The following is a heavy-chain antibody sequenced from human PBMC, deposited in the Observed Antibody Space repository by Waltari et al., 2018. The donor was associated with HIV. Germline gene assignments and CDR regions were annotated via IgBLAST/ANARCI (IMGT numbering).Heavy chain of an antibody. D-gene: IGHD3-3*01. Sequence: EVQLVESGGGLVQPGGSLRLPCAASGFTFSNYWMRWVRQAPGKGLEWVANIKQDGSEKYYVDSVKGRFTISRDNDKNSVDLQMNSLRAEDTAVYYCARDGGRRGPFGYWGQGTLVTVSS. CDR1: GFTFSNYW. V-gene: IGHV3-7*01. J-gene: IGHJ4*02. CDR3: ARDGGRRGPFGY. CDR2: IKQDGSEK.